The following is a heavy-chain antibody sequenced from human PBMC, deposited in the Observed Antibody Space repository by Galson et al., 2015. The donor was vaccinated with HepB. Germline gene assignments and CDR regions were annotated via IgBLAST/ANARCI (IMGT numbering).Heavy chain of an antibody. Sequence: SLRLSCAASGFTFSSYSMNWVRQAPGKGLEWVSYISSSSGTIYYADSVKGRFTISRDNAKNSLYLQMNSLRAEDTAVYYCARDRGGSGSYLSYFYDTDVWGQGTTVTVSS. CDR2: ISSSSGTI. V-gene: IGHV3-48*04. CDR1: GFTFSSYS. CDR3: ARDRGGSGSYLSYFYDTDV. J-gene: IGHJ6*02. D-gene: IGHD3-10*01.